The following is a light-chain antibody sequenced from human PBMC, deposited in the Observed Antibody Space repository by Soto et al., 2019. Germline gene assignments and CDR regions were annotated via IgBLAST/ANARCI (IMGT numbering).Light chain of an antibody. CDR3: QQYDTYST. CDR2: DAS. J-gene: IGKJ1*01. Sequence: DIQMTQSPSTLSASVGDRVTITCLASQSISNRLAWYHQKPGKTPKLLIYDASNLGSGVPSRFSGSGSGTEFTLTISSLQPDDFATYYCQQYDTYSTFGQGTKVDIK. CDR1: QSISNR. V-gene: IGKV1-5*01.